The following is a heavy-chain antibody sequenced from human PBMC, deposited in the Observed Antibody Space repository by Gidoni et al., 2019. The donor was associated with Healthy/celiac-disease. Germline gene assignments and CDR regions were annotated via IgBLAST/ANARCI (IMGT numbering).Heavy chain of an antibody. Sequence: QVQLVQSGAEVKKPGASVKVSCKASGYTFTSYDINWVRQATGQGLEWMGWMNPNSGNTGYAQKFQGRVTMTRNTSISTAYMELSSLRSEDTAVYYCARADRLAYCGGDCSSPYYYYGMDVWGQGTTVTVSS. V-gene: IGHV1-8*01. CDR2: MNPNSGNT. D-gene: IGHD2-21*02. J-gene: IGHJ6*02. CDR3: ARADRLAYCGGDCSSPYYYYGMDV. CDR1: GYTFTSYD.